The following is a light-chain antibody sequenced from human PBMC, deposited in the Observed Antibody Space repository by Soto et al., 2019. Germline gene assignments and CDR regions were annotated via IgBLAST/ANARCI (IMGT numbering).Light chain of an antibody. J-gene: IGLJ2*01. CDR1: SSDVGGYNY. CDR2: DVS. V-gene: IGLV2-14*01. Sequence: QSALTQPASVSGSPGQSITISCTGTSSDVGGYNYVSWYQQHPGKAPKLMIYDVSNRPSGVSNRFSGSKSGNTASLTISGLQAEDEADYSCSSYTGSSTLGVFGGGTQLTVL. CDR3: SSYTGSSTLGV.